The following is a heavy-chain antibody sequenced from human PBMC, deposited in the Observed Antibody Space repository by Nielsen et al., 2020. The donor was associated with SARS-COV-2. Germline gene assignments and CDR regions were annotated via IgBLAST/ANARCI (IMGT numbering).Heavy chain of an antibody. V-gene: IGHV1-18*01. CDR2: ISAYNGNT. Sequence: ASVKVSCKASGYTFTSYGISWVRQAPGQGLEWMGWISAYNGNTNYAQKLQGRVTMTTDTATSTAYMELSSLRSEDTAVYYCARDRLGSGESYWGQGTLVTVSS. CDR3: ARDRLGSGESY. D-gene: IGHD3-3*01. CDR1: GYTFTSYG. J-gene: IGHJ4*02.